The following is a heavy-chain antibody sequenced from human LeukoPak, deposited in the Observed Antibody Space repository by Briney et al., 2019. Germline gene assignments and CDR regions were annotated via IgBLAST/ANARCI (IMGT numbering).Heavy chain of an antibody. V-gene: IGHV1-3*01. CDR2: INAGNGNT. J-gene: IGHJ4*02. Sequence: ASVKVSCKASGYTFTSYAMHWVRQAPGQRLEWMGWINAGNGNTKYSQKSQGRVTITRDTSASTAYMELSSLRSEDTAVYYCARRSYDILTGYYTLDYWGQGTLVTVSS. CDR3: ARRSYDILTGYYTLDY. D-gene: IGHD3-9*01. CDR1: GYTFTSYA.